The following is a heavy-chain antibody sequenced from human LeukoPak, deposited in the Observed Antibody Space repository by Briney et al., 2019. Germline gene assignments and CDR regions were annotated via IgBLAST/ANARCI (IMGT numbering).Heavy chain of an antibody. Sequence: ASVKVSCKASGYKFTNYGISWVRQAPGQGLDWMGWISAYNGNTNYAHNLQGRVTMTTDTSTSTAYMELRSLRSDDTAVYYCARGATENWFDPWGQGTLVTVSS. CDR2: ISAYNGNT. CDR3: ARGATENWFDP. CDR1: GYKFTNYG. D-gene: IGHD5-12*01. J-gene: IGHJ5*02. V-gene: IGHV1-18*01.